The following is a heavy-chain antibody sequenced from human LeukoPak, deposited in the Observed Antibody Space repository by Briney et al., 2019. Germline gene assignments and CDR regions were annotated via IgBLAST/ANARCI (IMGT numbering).Heavy chain of an antibody. Sequence: PSETLSLTCTVSGGSISSYYWSWIRQPPGKGLEWIGYIYYSGSTNYNPSLKSRVTISVDTSKNQFSLKLSSVTAADTAVYYCARTHYDFWSIDVWGQGTTVTVSS. J-gene: IGHJ6*02. V-gene: IGHV4-59*01. CDR2: IYYSGST. CDR3: ARTHYDFWSIDV. D-gene: IGHD3-3*01. CDR1: GGSISSYY.